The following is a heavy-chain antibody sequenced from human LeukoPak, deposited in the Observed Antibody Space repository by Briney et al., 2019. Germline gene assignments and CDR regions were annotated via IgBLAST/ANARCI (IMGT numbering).Heavy chain of an antibody. CDR3: ARGHWYFDL. J-gene: IGHJ2*01. V-gene: IGHV4-39*01. Sequence: PSETLSLTCTVSGGSISSSSYYWGWIRQPPGKGLEWIGSSHYSGSTYYNPSLKSRVIISVDTSKNQFSLKLSSVTAADTAVYYCARGHWYFDLWGRGTLVTVSS. CDR1: GGSISSSSYY. CDR2: SHYSGST.